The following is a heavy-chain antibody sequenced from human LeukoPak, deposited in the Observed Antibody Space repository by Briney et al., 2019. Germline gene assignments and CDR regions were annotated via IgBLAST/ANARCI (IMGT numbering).Heavy chain of an antibody. CDR2: ISSSSSYI. CDR1: GFTFSSYS. Sequence: PGGSLRLSCAASGFTFSSYSMNWVRQAPGKGLEWVSSISSSSSYIYYADSVKGRFTISRDNAKNSLYLQMNSLRAEDTAVYYCARDQGDGDWLLHRPFDYWGQGTLVTVSS. D-gene: IGHD3/OR15-3a*01. CDR3: ARDQGDGDWLLHRPFDY. V-gene: IGHV3-21*01. J-gene: IGHJ4*02.